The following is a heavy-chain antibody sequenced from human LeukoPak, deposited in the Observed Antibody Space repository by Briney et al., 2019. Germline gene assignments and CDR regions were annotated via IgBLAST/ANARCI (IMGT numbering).Heavy chain of an antibody. CDR3: ARAGGRTMVRGVITNCYYYGMDV. CDR2: IYYSGST. J-gene: IGHJ6*02. Sequence: PSETLSLTCTVSGGSISSGDYYWSWIRQPPGKGLEWIGYIYYSGSTYYNPSLKSRVTISVDTSKNQFSLKLSSVTAADTAVYYCARAGGRTMVRGVITNCYYYGMDVWGQGTTVTVSS. CDR1: GGSISSGDYY. V-gene: IGHV4-30-4*01. D-gene: IGHD3-10*01.